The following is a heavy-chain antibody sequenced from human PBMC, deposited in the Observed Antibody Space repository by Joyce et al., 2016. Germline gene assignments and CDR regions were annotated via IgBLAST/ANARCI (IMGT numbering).Heavy chain of an antibody. J-gene: IGHJ4*02. V-gene: IGHV4-59*01. CDR3: ARVGSSWSFGY. D-gene: IGHD6-13*01. CDR1: GDSIGTYS. Sequence: QVQLRESGPGLVKPSETLSLTCTVSGDSIGTYSWNWIRQPPGKGLEWIGYIFYTGSTNYNPSLKSRVTMSVDMSKNQFSLNLNSVTAADTAVYYCARVGSSWSFGYWGQGTLVTVSS. CDR2: IFYTGST.